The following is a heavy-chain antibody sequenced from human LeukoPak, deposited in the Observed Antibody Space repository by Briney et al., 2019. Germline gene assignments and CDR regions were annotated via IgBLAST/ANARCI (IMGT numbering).Heavy chain of an antibody. J-gene: IGHJ4*02. D-gene: IGHD5-12*01. V-gene: IGHV3-30*18. CDR2: ISFDGSNK. CDR1: GFTFSNYG. CDR3: AKVSTPWQPPYPDYFDY. Sequence: GGSLRLSCAASGFTFSNYGMHWVRQAPGKGLEWVAVISFDGSNKYYADSVKGRFTISRDNSKNTLYLQMNSLRAEDTAVYYCAKVSTPWQPPYPDYFDYWGQGNLVTVSS.